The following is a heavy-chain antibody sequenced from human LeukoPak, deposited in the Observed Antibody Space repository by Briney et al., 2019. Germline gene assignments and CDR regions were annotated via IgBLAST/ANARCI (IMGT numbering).Heavy chain of an antibody. CDR2: ISGSGGST. CDR1: GFTFSSYG. CDR3: ALYSSSSD. Sequence: GGSLRLSCAASGFTFSSYGMSWVRQAPGKGLEWVSAISGSGGSTYYADSVKGRFTISRDSSKNTLYLQLNSLRAEDTAVYYCALYSSSSDWGQGTLVTVSS. J-gene: IGHJ4*02. V-gene: IGHV3-23*01. D-gene: IGHD6-6*01.